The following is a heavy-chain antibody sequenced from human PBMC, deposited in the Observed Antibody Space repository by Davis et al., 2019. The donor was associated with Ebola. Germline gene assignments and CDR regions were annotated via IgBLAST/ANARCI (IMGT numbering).Heavy chain of an antibody. D-gene: IGHD1-7*01. CDR2: IYYSGNT. CDR1: GDSMTSHY. V-gene: IGHV4-59*11. CDR3: ARGALTGTSGFGAFDI. J-gene: IGHJ3*02. Sequence: PSETLSLTCTVSGDSMTSHYWSWIRQPPGKGLEYIGYIYYSGNTNYNPSLKSRVTISVDTSKNQFSLNLISVTAADTALYYCARGALTGTSGFGAFDIWGQGTVVTVSS.